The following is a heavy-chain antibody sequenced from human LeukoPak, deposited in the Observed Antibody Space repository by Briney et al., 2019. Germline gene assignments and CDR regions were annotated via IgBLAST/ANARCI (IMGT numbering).Heavy chain of an antibody. J-gene: IGHJ5*02. CDR1: GFTFDDYG. Sequence: GGSLRLSCAASGFTFDDYGMSWVRQAPGKGLEWVSGINWNGGSTGYADSVKGRFTISRDNSKNTLYLQMGSLRAEDMAVYYCARDSYGDYGGGWFDPWGQGTLVTVSS. CDR2: INWNGGST. D-gene: IGHD4-17*01. V-gene: IGHV3-20*04. CDR3: ARDSYGDYGGGWFDP.